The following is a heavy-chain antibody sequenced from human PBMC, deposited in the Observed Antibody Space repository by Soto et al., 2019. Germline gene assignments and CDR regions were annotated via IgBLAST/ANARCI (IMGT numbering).Heavy chain of an antibody. D-gene: IGHD5-18*01. V-gene: IGHV3-30*03. CDR1: GFTFTRYG. J-gene: IGHJ4*02. Sequence: QAHLVESGGGVVQPGRSLRLSCAASGFTFTRYGMHWVSQAPGTRLEWVAAISYDGGLQHYADSVKGRFTISRDNSKNMVLLQMNSLRAEDTAGYYCVSDRGYGHASVPYSWGQGTLVSVSS. CDR3: VSDRGYGHASVPYS. CDR2: ISYDGGLQ.